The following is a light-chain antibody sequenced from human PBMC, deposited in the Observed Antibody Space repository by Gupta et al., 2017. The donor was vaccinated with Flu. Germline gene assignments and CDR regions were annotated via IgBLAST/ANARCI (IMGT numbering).Light chain of an antibody. J-gene: IGKJ2*01. V-gene: IGKV2-28*01. CDR3: RQALQNHPSHI. CDR1: QSLRHSNGYNY. CDR2: LGS. Sequence: DIVMTQSPLSLPVTPGEPASISCRSSQSLRHSNGYNYLDWYLQKPGQSPQLLIYLGSNRASGVNDRFSGSGEGTDFTLKISRGEAEDVGVYYCRQALQNHPSHIFGQGTKLDIK.